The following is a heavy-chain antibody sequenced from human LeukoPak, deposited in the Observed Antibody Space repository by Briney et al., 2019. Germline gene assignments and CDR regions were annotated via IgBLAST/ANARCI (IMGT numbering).Heavy chain of an antibody. V-gene: IGHV1-18*01. J-gene: IGHJ6*03. CDR2: ISAYNGNT. D-gene: IGHD2-2*01. CDR3: ARVSVVPAAMTYYYYYYMDV. Sequence: GASVKVSCKASGYTFTSYGISWVRQAPGQGLEWMGWISAYNGNTNYAQKLQGRVTMTTDTSTSTAYMELSSLRSDDTAVYYCARVSVVPAAMTYYYYYYMDVWGKGTTVTVSS. CDR1: GYTFTSYG.